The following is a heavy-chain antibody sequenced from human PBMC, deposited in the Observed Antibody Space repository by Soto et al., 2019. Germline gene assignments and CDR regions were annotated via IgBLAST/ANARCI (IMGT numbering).Heavy chain of an antibody. V-gene: IGHV4-31*03. J-gene: IGHJ3*02. Sequence: PSETLSLTCTVSGGSISSGGYYWSWIRQHPGKGLEWIGYIYYSGSTYYNPSLKSRVTISVDTSKNQFSLKLSSVTAVDTAVYYCAREDIVVVPAAMPGAFDIWGQGTTVTVSS. CDR2: IYYSGST. CDR1: GGSISSGGYY. CDR3: AREDIVVVPAAMPGAFDI. D-gene: IGHD2-2*01.